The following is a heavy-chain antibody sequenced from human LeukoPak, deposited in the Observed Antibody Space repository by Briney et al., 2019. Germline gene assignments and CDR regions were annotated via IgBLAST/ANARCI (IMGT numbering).Heavy chain of an antibody. CDR3: AHRYGDYLMAFDY. CDR2: VDWDDDK. J-gene: IGHJ4*02. D-gene: IGHD4-17*01. V-gene: IGHV2-70*12. CDR1: GFSLSTSEMC. Sequence: SGPTLVNPTQTLTLTCSFSGFSLSTSEMCVTWIRQPPGKALEWLALVDWDDDKYYNTSLKTRLTISKDTSKNQVVLTMTNMDPVDTATYYCAHRYGDYLMAFDYWGQGTLVTVSS.